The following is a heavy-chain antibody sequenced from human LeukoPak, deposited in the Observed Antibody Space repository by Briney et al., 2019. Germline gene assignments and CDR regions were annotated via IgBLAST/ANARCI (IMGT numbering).Heavy chain of an antibody. J-gene: IGHJ4*02. Sequence: ASVKVSCKASGYTFTSYYMHWVRQAPGQGLEWMGWMNPNSGNTGYAQKFQGRVTMTRNTSISTAYMELSSLRSEDTAVYYCARDLGGLERQFPDYWGQGTLVTVSS. CDR2: MNPNSGNT. D-gene: IGHD1-1*01. CDR1: GYTFTSYY. CDR3: ARDLGGLERQFPDY. V-gene: IGHV1-8*02.